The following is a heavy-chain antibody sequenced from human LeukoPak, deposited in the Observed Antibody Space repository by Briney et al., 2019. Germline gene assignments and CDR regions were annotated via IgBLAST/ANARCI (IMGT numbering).Heavy chain of an antibody. V-gene: IGHV3-30*02. D-gene: IGHD6-19*01. J-gene: IGHJ4*02. CDR1: GFTFSSYG. Sequence: GGSLRLSCAASGFTFSSYGMHWVRQAPGKGLEWVAFIRYDGSNIYYADSVKGRFTISRDNSKNTLYLQMNSLRAEDTAVYYCARDQYSSGWHGAWVRAKPYYFDYWGQGTLVTVSS. CDR2: IRYDGSNI. CDR3: ARDQYSSGWHGAWVRAKPYYFDY.